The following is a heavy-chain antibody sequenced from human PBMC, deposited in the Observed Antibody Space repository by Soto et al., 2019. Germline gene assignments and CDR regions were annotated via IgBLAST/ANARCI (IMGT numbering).Heavy chain of an antibody. CDR2: IYYSGST. V-gene: IGHV4-59*01. D-gene: IGHD1-26*01. Sequence: SETLSLACSVSGGSISSYYWSWIRQPPGKGLEWIGYIYYSGSTNYNPSLKSRVTISVDTSKNQFSLKLSSVTAADTAVYYCARDPQTYSGSYAHWFDPWGQGTLVTVSS. J-gene: IGHJ5*02. CDR1: GGSISSYY. CDR3: ARDPQTYSGSYAHWFDP.